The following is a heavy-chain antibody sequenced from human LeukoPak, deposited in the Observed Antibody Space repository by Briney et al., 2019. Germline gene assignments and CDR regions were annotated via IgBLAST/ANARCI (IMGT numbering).Heavy chain of an antibody. J-gene: IGHJ2*01. D-gene: IGHD1-26*01. CDR2: IYYSGST. CDR3: ARGWELLLYFDL. CDR1: GESFSGYY. Sequence: SETLSLTCAVYGESFSGYYWSWIRQPPGKGLEWIGYIYYSGSTNYNPSLKSRVTISVDTSKNQFSLKLSSVTAADTAVYYCARGWELLLYFDLWGRGTLVTVSS. V-gene: IGHV4-59*01.